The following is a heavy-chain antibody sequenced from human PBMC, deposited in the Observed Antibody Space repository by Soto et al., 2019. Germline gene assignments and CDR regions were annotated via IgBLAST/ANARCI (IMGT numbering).Heavy chain of an antibody. Sequence: GSLRLSCAASGFLVSTNYMSWVRQAPGKGPEWVSVIYSGGSGGSTFYEDAVRGRFTISRDNSKNTVYLQMNSLRVEDTAVYYCARGIDHAKWGKGNMVSVSA. CDR2: IYSGGSGGST. CDR1: GFLVSTNY. V-gene: IGHV3-53*01. D-gene: IGHD3-3*02. CDR3: ARGIDHAK. J-gene: IGHJ4*02.